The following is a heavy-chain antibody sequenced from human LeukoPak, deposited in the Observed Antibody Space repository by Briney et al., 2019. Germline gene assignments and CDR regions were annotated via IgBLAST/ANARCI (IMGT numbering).Heavy chain of an antibody. Sequence: PGGSLRLSCAASGFTFSSYSMNWVRQAPGKGLEWVSYISSSSSTIYYADSVKGRFTISRDNAKNSLYLQMNSLRAEDTAVYYCARSVDTAMVTPDYWGQGTLVTVSS. CDR3: ARSVDTAMVTPDY. V-gene: IGHV3-48*01. CDR2: ISSSSSTI. D-gene: IGHD5-18*01. J-gene: IGHJ4*02. CDR1: GFTFSSYS.